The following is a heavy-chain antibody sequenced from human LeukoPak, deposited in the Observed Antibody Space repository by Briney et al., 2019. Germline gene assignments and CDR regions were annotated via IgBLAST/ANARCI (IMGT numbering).Heavy chain of an antibody. CDR3: ARGYDILTGYSSDAFDI. CDR1: GFTFSSYG. V-gene: IGHV3-33*07. D-gene: IGHD3-9*01. Sequence: GGSLRLSRAASGFTFSSYGMSWVRQAPGKGLEWVALIWYDGSNKYYADSVKGRFTISRDNSKNTLYLQMNSLRAEDTAVYYCARGYDILTGYSSDAFDIWGQGTMVTVSS. CDR2: IWYDGSNK. J-gene: IGHJ3*02.